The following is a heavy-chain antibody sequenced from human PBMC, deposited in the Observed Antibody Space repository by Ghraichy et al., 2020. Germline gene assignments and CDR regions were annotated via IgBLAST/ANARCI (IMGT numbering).Heavy chain of an antibody. J-gene: IGHJ4*02. CDR1: GFTFSSYG. CDR2: IRYDGSNK. D-gene: IGHD3-9*01. V-gene: IGHV3-30*02. CDR3: AKRTRAFDWLGNIDY. Sequence: GESLNISCAASGFTFSSYGMHWVRQAPGKGLEWVAFIRYDGSNKYYADSVKGRFTISRDNSKNTLYLQMNSLRAEDTAVYYCAKRTRAFDWLGNIDYWGQGTLVTVSS.